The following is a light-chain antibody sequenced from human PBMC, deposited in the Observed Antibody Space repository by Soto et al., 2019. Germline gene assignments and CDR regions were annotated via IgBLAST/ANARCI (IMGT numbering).Light chain of an antibody. CDR1: QNIYSN. V-gene: IGKV3-15*01. Sequence: IVMTQSPATLSVSPGERATLSCRASQNIYSNVAWYQQRPGQAPRLLIYRASTRATGIPARFSGSGSGTEFTLTISSLQSEDFAVYYCQQYGSSPLTFGGGTKVDIK. J-gene: IGKJ4*01. CDR3: QQYGSSPLT. CDR2: RAS.